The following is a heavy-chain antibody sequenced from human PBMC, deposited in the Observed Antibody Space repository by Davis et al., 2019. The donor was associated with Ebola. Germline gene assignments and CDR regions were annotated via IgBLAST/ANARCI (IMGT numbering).Heavy chain of an antibody. J-gene: IGHJ5*02. CDR1: GFIVSSNY. V-gene: IGHV3-53*01. CDR3: ARETPARGFDP. Sequence: GSLRLSCAVSGFIVSSNYMSWVRQAPGKGPEWVSVIYSGVGGTTFYAEAVKGRFTISRDNSKNTLFLDMKSLRAEDTAVYYCARETPARGFDPWGQGTLVTVSS. D-gene: IGHD6-6*01. CDR2: IYSGVGGTT.